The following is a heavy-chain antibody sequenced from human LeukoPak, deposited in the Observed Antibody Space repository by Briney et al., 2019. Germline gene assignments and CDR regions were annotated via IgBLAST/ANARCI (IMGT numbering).Heavy chain of an antibody. CDR2: IYYSGNT. D-gene: IGHD6-6*01. Sequence: SETLSLICTVSGGSISNKYWSWIRQPPGKGLEWIGYIYYSGNTNYNPSLKSRVTILVDTSKNQVSLKLSSVTAADTAVYFCARDWGVGGRPGYMDVWGKGTTVTVSS. J-gene: IGHJ6*03. V-gene: IGHV4-59*01. CDR3: ARDWGVGGRPGYMDV. CDR1: GGSISNKY.